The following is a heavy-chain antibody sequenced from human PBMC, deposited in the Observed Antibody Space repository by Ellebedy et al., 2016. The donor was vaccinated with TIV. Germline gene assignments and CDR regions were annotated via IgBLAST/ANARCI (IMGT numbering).Heavy chain of an antibody. V-gene: IGHV4-59*01. J-gene: IGHJ6*02. CDR2: IHPSGNS. CDR1: GGSINNYY. Sequence: MPSETLSLTCSVSGGSINNYYWTWIRQPPGQGLEWIGDIHPSGNSHIHPSLKSRVTLSVDTSKNQFSLDMTSVPAADTATDYCARDLGRYGMDVWGQGTTVTVSS. CDR3: ARDLGRYGMDV.